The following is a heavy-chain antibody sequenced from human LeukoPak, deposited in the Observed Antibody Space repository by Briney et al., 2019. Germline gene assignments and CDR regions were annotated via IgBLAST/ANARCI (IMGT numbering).Heavy chain of an antibody. CDR1: GFTFSTYT. J-gene: IGHJ4*02. CDR2: ISSSGYYI. CDR3: AIVRIMGMSDY. V-gene: IGHV3-21*01. D-gene: IGHD2-8*01. Sequence: GGSLRLSCAASGFTFSTYTMNWVRQAPGKGLEWVSCISSSGYYIYYADSVKGRFTISRDNANNSLYLQMNSLRPEDTAVYYCAIVRIMGMSDYWGQGTRVTVCS.